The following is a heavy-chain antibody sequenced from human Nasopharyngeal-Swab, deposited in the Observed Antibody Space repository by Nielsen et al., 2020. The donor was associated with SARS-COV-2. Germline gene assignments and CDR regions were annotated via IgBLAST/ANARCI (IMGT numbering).Heavy chain of an antibody. V-gene: IGHV1-46*01. CDR1: GYTFTSYY. J-gene: IGHJ4*02. CDR3: ARGYDYVWGTYRFTRRYFDC. CDR2: INPSGGST. Sequence: ASVKVSCKTSGYTFTSYYIHWVRQAPGQGLEWMGIINPSGGSTTYTQKFQGRVTMTRDTSTSTVHMELSSLIFEDTAVYYCARGYDYVWGTYRFTRRYFDCWGQGTLVTVSS. D-gene: IGHD3-16*02.